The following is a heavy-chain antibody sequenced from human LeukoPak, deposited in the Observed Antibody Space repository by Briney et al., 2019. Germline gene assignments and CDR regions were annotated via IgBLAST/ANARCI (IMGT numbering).Heavy chain of an antibody. V-gene: IGHV1-18*01. CDR3: VVYYYDTSRLGP. CDR1: GYTFTNYG. D-gene: IGHD3-22*01. CDR2: ISAYNGNT. J-gene: IGHJ5*02. Sequence: ASVKVSCKASGYTFTNYGISWVRQAPGQGLEWMGWISAYNGNTNYAQNLQGRVTITADTSTNTAYMELSSLKSEDTAVYYCVVYYYDTSRLGPWGQGTLVSVSS.